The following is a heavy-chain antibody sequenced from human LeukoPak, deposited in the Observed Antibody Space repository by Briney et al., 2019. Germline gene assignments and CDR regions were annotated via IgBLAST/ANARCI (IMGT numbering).Heavy chain of an antibody. CDR3: ARTSADHYYDSSGYDYYFDY. D-gene: IGHD3-22*01. CDR1: GDSVSSNSVT. V-gene: IGHV6-1*01. CDR2: TYYRSKWYN. J-gene: IGHJ4*02. Sequence: SQTLSLTCAISGDSVSSNSVTWNWIRQSPSRGLEWLGRTYYRSKWYNDYAVSVKSRITINPDTSKNQFSLQLNSVTPEDTAVYYCARTSADHYYDSSGYDYYFDYWGQGTLVTVSS.